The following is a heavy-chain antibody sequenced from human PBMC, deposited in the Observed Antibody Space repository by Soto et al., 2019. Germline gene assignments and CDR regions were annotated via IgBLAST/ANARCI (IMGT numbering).Heavy chain of an antibody. CDR2: ISYDGSNK. Sequence: QVQLVESGGGVVQPGRSLRLSCAASGFTFSSYAMHWVRQAPGKGLEWVAVISYDGSNKYYADSVKGRFTISRDNSKNTLYLQMNSLRAEDTAVYYCAKVLRWELLFDYWGQGTLVTVSS. CDR3: AKVLRWELLFDY. V-gene: IGHV3-30*04. CDR1: GFTFSSYA. J-gene: IGHJ4*02. D-gene: IGHD1-26*01.